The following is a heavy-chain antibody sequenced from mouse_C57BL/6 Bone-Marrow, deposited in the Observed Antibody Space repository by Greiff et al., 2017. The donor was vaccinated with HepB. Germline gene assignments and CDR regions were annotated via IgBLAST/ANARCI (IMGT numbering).Heavy chain of an antibody. CDR3: AREGLGRAFYAMDY. CDR2: ISNGGGST. J-gene: IGHJ4*01. D-gene: IGHD4-1*01. V-gene: IGHV5-12*01. Sequence: EVQLVESGGGLVQPGGSLKLSCAASGFTFSDYYMYWVRQTPEKRLEWVAYISNGGGSTYYPDTVKGRFTISRDNAKNTLYLQMSRLKSEDTAMYYCAREGLGRAFYAMDYWGQGTSVTVSS. CDR1: GFTFSDYY.